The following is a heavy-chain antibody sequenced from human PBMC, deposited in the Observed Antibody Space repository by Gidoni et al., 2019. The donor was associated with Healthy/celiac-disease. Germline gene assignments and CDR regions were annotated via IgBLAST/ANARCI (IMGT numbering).Heavy chain of an antibody. CDR3: ARVRGVGSYYDY. CDR1: GGSISSYY. D-gene: IGHD1-26*01. Sequence: QVQLQESGPGLVKPSETLSLPCTVSGGSISSYYWSWIRQPPGKGLEWIGYIYYSGSTNYNPSLKSRVTISVDTSKNQFSLKLSSVTAADTAVYYCARVRGVGSYYDYWGQGTLVTVSS. J-gene: IGHJ4*02. V-gene: IGHV4-59*01. CDR2: IYYSGST.